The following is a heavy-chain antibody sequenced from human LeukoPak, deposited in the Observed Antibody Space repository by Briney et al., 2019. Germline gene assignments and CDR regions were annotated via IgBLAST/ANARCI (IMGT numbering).Heavy chain of an antibody. CDR1: GGSISNTNW. CDR2: VNLQGST. J-gene: IGHJ4*02. CDR3: AGGAVAGHSNAPLDY. Sequence: PSGTLSLTCGVSGGSISNTNWWTWVRQPPGKGLEWIGEVNLQGSTNYNPSLKSRVTISVDTSKNQFSLKLTSMTAADTAVYYCAGGAVAGHSNAPLDYWGPGTLVTVSS. V-gene: IGHV4-4*02. D-gene: IGHD6-13*01.